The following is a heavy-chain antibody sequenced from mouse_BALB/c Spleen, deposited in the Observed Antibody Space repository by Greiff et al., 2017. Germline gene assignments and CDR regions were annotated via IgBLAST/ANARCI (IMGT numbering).Heavy chain of an antibody. D-gene: IGHD2-4*01. V-gene: IGHV5-12-1*01. CDR3: ARLGMITTDYAMDY. Sequence: EVQLVESGGGLVKPGGSLKLSCAASGFAFSSYDMSWVRQTPEKRLEWVAYISSGGGSTYYPDTVKGRFTISRDNAKNTLYLQMTSLKSEDTAMYYCARLGMITTDYAMDYWGQGTSVTVSS. CDR2: ISSGGGST. J-gene: IGHJ4*01. CDR1: GFAFSSYD.